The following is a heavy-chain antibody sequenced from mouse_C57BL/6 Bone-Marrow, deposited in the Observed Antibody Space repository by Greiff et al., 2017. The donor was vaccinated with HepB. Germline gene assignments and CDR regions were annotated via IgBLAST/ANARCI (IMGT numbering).Heavy chain of an antibody. D-gene: IGHD2-2*01. V-gene: IGHV1-18*01. Sequence: EVHLVESGPELVKPGASVKIPCKASGYTFTDYNMDWVKQSHGKSLEWIGDINPNNGGTIYNKKFKGKATLTVDKPSNTAYIELRTLTSEDTAVYYCASVNGYLFFDYWSQGTTLTVSS. CDR1: GYTFTDYN. J-gene: IGHJ2*01. CDR3: ASVNGYLFFDY. CDR2: INPNNGGT.